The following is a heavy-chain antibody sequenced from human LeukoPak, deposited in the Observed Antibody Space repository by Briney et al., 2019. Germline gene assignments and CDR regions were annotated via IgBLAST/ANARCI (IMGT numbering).Heavy chain of an antibody. D-gene: IGHD1-20*01. CDR3: ARVSYNWNYLGY. J-gene: IGHJ4*02. CDR1: GFTFSNYA. V-gene: IGHV3-23*01. CDR2: ISGSGGIT. Sequence: GGSLRLSCAASGFTFSNYAMNWVRRAPGKGLEWVSGISGSGGITYYADSVKGRFTISRDNSKNTLYLQMNSLRAEDTAVYYCARVSYNWNYLGYWGQGTLVTVSS.